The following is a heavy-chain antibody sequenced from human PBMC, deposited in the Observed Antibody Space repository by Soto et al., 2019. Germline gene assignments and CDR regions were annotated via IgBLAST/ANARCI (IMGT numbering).Heavy chain of an antibody. CDR2: IWHDGSEK. CDR3: VRGQRGGFDL. D-gene: IGHD2-15*01. CDR1: GFTFSSYG. J-gene: IGHJ3*01. Sequence: GGSLRLSCAASGFTFSSYGMHWVRQAPGKGLEWVTNIWHDGSEKYYVDSVKGRFIISRDNAKNTLYLQMNGLRVEDTAVYFCVRGQRGGFDLWGQGTMVTVSS. V-gene: IGHV3-7*01.